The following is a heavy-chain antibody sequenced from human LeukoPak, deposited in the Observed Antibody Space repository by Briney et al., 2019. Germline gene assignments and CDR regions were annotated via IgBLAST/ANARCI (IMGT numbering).Heavy chain of an antibody. CDR2: ISYDGSNK. V-gene: IGHV3-30-3*01. D-gene: IGHD3-22*01. J-gene: IGHJ3*02. CDR3: ARDPYYYDSSGLAFDI. Sequence: AGGSLRLSCAASGFTLSSYAMHWVRQAPGKGLEWVAVISYDGSNKYYADSVKGRFTISRDNSKNTLYLQMNSLRAEDTAVYYCARDPYYYDSSGLAFDIWGQGTMVTVSS. CDR1: GFTLSSYA.